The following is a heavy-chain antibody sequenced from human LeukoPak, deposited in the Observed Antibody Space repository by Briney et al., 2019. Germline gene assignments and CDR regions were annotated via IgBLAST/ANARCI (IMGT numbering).Heavy chain of an antibody. J-gene: IGHJ4*02. CDR2: INHSGST. Sequence: PSETLSLTCAVYGGSFSGYYWSWIRQPPGKGLGWIGEINHSGSTNYNPSLKSRVTISVDTSKNQFSLKLSSVTAADTAVYYCAKTMVRGETSRPFDYWGQGTLVTVSS. V-gene: IGHV4-34*01. CDR1: GGSFSGYY. D-gene: IGHD3-10*01. CDR3: AKTMVRGETSRPFDY.